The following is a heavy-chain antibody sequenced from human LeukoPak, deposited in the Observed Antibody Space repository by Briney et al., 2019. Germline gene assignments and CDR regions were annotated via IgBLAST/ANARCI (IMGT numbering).Heavy chain of an antibody. CDR1: GFTFSSYA. J-gene: IGHJ3*02. Sequence: GGSLRLSCAASGFTFSSYAMHWVRQAPGKGLEWVAVISYDGSNKYYADSVKGRFTISRDNSKNTLYLQMNSLRAEGTAVYYCARDPTKGGEAFDIWGQGTMVTVSS. CDR2: ISYDGSNK. D-gene: IGHD3-10*01. CDR3: ARDPTKGGEAFDI. V-gene: IGHV3-30-3*01.